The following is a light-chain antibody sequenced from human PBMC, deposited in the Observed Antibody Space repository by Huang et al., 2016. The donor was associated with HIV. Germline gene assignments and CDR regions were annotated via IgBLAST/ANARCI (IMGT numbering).Light chain of an antibody. CDR2: GAS. CDR1: QSVSSSY. Sequence: EIVLTQSPGTLSLSPGERATLSCRASQSVSSSYLAWYQQKPGQAPRLLIYGASSRATGIPYRFSGSGSGTDFTLTISRLEPEDFAVYYCQQYGNSPTFGGGTKVEIK. V-gene: IGKV3-20*01. J-gene: IGKJ4*01. CDR3: QQYGNSPT.